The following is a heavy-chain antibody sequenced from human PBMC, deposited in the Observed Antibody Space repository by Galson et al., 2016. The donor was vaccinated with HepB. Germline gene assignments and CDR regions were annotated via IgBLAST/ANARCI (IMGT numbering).Heavy chain of an antibody. V-gene: IGHV1-69*13. J-gene: IGHJ4*02. CDR1: GGTFSNYA. Sequence: SVKVSCKASGGTFSNYAISWVRQAPGQGLEWLGGIIPIFGTANYAQKFQDRVTMTADESTNTTYMEPSSLRSEDTAVYHCAREGVEMANPAPGPYFDYWGQGTLVTVSS. CDR3: AREGVEMANPAPGPYFDY. CDR2: IIPIFGTA. D-gene: IGHD5-24*01.